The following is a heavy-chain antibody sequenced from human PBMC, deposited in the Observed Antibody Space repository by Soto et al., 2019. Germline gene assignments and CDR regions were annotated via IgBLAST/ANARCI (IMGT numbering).Heavy chain of an antibody. J-gene: IGHJ4*02. Sequence: QVQLVQSGAEVKKPGASVKISCKTSGYSFTASQIHWVRQAPGHGLEYMGCINPNFGTANYAQKFRGRVTITADKSTSTAYMELSSLRSEDTAVYYCAGGDYYDSSGGGIDYWGEGTLVTVSS. CDR1: GYSFTASQ. CDR2: INPNFGTA. CDR3: AGGDYYDSSGGGIDY. V-gene: IGHV1-69*06. D-gene: IGHD3-22*01.